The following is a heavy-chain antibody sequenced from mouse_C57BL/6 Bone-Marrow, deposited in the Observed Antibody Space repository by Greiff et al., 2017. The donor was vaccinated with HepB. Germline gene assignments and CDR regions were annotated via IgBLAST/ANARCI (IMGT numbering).Heavy chain of an antibody. CDR2: ISSGSSTI. Sequence: EVKLMESGGGLVKPGGSLKLSCAASGFTFSDYGMHWVRQAPEKGLEWVAYISSGSSTIYYADTVKGRFTISRDNAKNTLFLQMTSLRSEDTAMYYCARRSDGSSSYWYFDVWGTGTTVTVSS. V-gene: IGHV5-17*01. J-gene: IGHJ1*03. D-gene: IGHD1-1*01. CDR3: ARRSDGSSSYWYFDV. CDR1: GFTFSDYG.